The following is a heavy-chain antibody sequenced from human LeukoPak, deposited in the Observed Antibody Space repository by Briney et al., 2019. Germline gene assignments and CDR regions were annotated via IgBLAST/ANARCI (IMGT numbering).Heavy chain of an antibody. V-gene: IGHV4-59*01. D-gene: IGHD2-2*01. CDR2: IFYSGST. CDR3: ARDRYQRGWFDP. Sequence: PSETLSLTCTVSNGSISSYYWSWIRQPPGKGLEWIGYIFYSGSTNYNPSLKSRVTISVDTSKNQFSLKLSSVTAADTAVYYCARDRYQRGWFDPWGQGTLVTVSS. J-gene: IGHJ5*02. CDR1: NGSISSYY.